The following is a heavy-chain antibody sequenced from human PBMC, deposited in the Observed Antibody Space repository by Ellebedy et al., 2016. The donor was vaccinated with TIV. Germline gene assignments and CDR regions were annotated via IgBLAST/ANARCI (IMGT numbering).Heavy chain of an antibody. CDR2: INPNSGGT. Sequence: ASVKVSXKASGYTFTGYYMHWVRQAPGQGLEWMGWINPNSGGTNYAQKFQGRVTMTRDTSISTAYMELSRLRSEDTAVYYCATGEYDFWSGYYSGYWGQGTLVTVSS. D-gene: IGHD3-3*01. J-gene: IGHJ4*02. CDR3: ATGEYDFWSGYYSGY. CDR1: GYTFTGYY. V-gene: IGHV1-2*02.